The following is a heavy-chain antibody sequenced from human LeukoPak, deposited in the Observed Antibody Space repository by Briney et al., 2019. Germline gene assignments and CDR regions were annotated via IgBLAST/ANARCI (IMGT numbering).Heavy chain of an antibody. Sequence: ASVKVSCKVSGYTLTELSMHWVRQAPGKGLEWMGGFDPEDGETIYAQKFQGRVTMTEDTSTDTAYMELSSLRSEGTAVYYCATVIRITIFGVVKGPGAFDIWGQGTMVTVSS. CDR3: ATVIRITIFGVVKGPGAFDI. D-gene: IGHD3-3*01. CDR1: GYTLTELS. J-gene: IGHJ3*02. CDR2: FDPEDGET. V-gene: IGHV1-24*01.